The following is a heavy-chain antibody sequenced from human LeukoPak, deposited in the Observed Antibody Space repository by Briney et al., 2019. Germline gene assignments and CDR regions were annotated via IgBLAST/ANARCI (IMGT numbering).Heavy chain of an antibody. V-gene: IGHV4-38-2*01. CDR1: GYSITSAYH. CDR2: IFHSGTI. Sequence: SETLSLTCAVAGYSITSAYHWGWIRQSPGKGLEWIGSIFHSGTIYYNPSLKSRVTISVDTSKNQFSLKLTSVTAADTAVYHCARPWVRGVLDNWGQGTLVTVSS. CDR3: ARPWVRGVLDN. J-gene: IGHJ4*02. D-gene: IGHD3-10*01.